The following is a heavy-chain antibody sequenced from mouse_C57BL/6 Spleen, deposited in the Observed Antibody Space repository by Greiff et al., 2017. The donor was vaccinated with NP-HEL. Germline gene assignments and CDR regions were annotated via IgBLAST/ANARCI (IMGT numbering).Heavy chain of an antibody. CDR1: GYTFTSYW. CDR3: AVITTVVFDV. D-gene: IGHD1-1*01. Sequence: QVQLQQSGAELVMPGASVKLSCKASGYTFTSYWMHWVKQRPGQGLEWIGEIDPSDSYTNYNQKFKGKSTLTVDKSSSTAYMQLSSLTSEDSAVYYCAVITTVVFDVWGTGTTVTVSS. CDR2: IDPSDSYT. V-gene: IGHV1-69*01. J-gene: IGHJ1*03.